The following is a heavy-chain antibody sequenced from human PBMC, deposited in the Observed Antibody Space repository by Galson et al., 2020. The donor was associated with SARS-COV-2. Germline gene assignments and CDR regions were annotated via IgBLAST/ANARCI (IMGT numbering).Heavy chain of an antibody. CDR2: ISGSGPTI. D-gene: IGHD2-15*01. V-gene: IGHV3-48*01. Sequence: GGSLRLSCAASGFPFSDYAMNWVRQAPGKGLEWISYISGSGPTIYYADSVKDRMTVSRDNAKKSLFLQMNSLRTEDTAVYYCVREDIVVVVAATPLDYWGPGTLVTVSS. CDR3: VREDIVVVVAATPLDY. J-gene: IGHJ4*02. CDR1: GFPFSDYA.